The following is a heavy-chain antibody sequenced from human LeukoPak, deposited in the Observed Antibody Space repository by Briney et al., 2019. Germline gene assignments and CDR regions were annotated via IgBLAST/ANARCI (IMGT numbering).Heavy chain of an antibody. CDR2: ISSSGSTI. CDR3: ARAFLYYFDSSGYYRAFDI. J-gene: IGHJ3*02. D-gene: IGHD3-22*01. V-gene: IGHV3-48*03. CDR1: GFTFSSYE. Sequence: GGSLRLSCAASGFTFSSYEMNWVRQAPGKGLEWVSYISSSGSTIYYAGSVKGRFTISRDNAKNSLYLQMNSLRAEDTAVYYCARAFLYYFDSSGYYRAFDIWGQGTMVTVSS.